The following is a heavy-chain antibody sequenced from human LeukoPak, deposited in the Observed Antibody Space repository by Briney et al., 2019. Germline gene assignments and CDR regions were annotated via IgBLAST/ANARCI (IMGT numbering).Heavy chain of an antibody. J-gene: IGHJ4*02. CDR1: GFTFSSYA. V-gene: IGHV3-23*01. CDR3: AKTFIAVANPIDY. D-gene: IGHD6-19*01. Sequence: GGSLRLSCAASGFTFSSYAMSWVRQAPGKGLEWVSVISGGGTSTYYADSVKGRFTISKDNSRNTLYLQMNSLRAEDTAVYYCAKTFIAVANPIDYWGQGALVTVSS. CDR2: ISGGGTST.